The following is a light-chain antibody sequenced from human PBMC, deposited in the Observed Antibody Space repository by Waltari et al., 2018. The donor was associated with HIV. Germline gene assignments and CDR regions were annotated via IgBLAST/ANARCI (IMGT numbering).Light chain of an antibody. CDR2: WAS. Sequence: DIVMTQSPDSLSLSLGAMATINCKSSQSILYSSNNKNYLAWYQQKPGQPPKLLIFWASTRESGVSDRFSGSGSGTNFTLSISSLQAEDVAVYYCHQYYNIPFSFGQGTNLEIK. J-gene: IGKJ2*03. CDR3: HQYYNIPFS. V-gene: IGKV4-1*01. CDR1: QSILYSSNNKNY.